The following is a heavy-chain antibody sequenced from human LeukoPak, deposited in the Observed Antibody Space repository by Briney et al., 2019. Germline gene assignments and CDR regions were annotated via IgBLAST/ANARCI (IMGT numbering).Heavy chain of an antibody. CDR2: ISAYSGNT. CDR3: ARGLRDYYDSSGPIGN. D-gene: IGHD3-22*01. Sequence: ASVKVSCKASNYTFTSYPISWVRQAPGQGLEWMGWISAYSGNTNYTQKVQGRVTMTTDTSTSTAYMELSSLRSEDTAVYYCARGLRDYYDSSGPIGNWGQGTLVTVSS. J-gene: IGHJ4*02. CDR1: NYTFTSYP. V-gene: IGHV1-18*01.